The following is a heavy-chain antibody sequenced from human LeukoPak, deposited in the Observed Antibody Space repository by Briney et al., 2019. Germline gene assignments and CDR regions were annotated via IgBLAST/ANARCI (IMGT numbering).Heavy chain of an antibody. CDR2: IRSSSRTM. D-gene: IGHD3-22*01. J-gene: IGHJ3*02. V-gene: IGHV3-48*01. CDR3: ARDHHRRLYDSQARDTFDI. CDR1: GFTFSSYS. Sequence: PGESLRLSCAASGFTFSSYSMTWVRQAPGKGLEWVSYIRSSSRTMNYADSVKGQFSISSDNAKKSLYLQMNSLRAEDTAVYYCARDHHRRLYDSQARDTFDIWGQGTMVTVSS.